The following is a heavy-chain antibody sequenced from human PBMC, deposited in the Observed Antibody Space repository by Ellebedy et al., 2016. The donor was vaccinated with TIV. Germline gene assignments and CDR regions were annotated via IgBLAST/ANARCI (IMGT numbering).Heavy chain of an antibody. CDR1: GGSFSRDHYY. CDR3: VRLGGRKFDS. V-gene: IGHV4-61*01. CDR2: IYSTGGP. J-gene: IGHJ5*01. Sequence: MPSETLSLTCTVSGGSFSRDHYYWSWIRLPPGKGLEWIWDIYSTGGPNYNPSLRGRVIISVDTSNNQFSLKLSYVTAADTAVYYCVRLGGRKFDSWGQGILVTVSS. D-gene: IGHD3-16*01.